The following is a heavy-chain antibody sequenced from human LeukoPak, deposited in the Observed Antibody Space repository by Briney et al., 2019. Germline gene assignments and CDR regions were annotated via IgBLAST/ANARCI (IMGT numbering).Heavy chain of an antibody. J-gene: IGHJ4*02. CDR1: GFTFSSYS. V-gene: IGHV3-21*01. D-gene: IGHD3-22*01. CDR3: ARLRRGYYDSSGYYYY. CDR2: ISSSSSYI. Sequence: GGSLRLSCAASGFTFSSYSMNWVRQAPGKGLEWVSSISSSSSYIYYADSVKGRFTISRDNAKNSLYLQMNSLRAEDTAVYYCARLRRGYYDSSGYYYYWGQGTLVTVSS.